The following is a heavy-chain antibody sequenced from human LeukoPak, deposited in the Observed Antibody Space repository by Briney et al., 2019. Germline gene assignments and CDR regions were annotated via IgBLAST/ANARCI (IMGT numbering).Heavy chain of an antibody. D-gene: IGHD3-22*01. CDR1: GYTFTSYG. Sequence: ASVKVSCKASGYTFTSYGISWVRQAPGQGLEWMGWITAYNDNTYYAQKLQGRVTMTTDTSTSTAYMELRSLRSDDTAVYYCARDQGDYYDSPRSYFDLWGRGTLVTVSS. CDR2: ITAYNDNT. J-gene: IGHJ2*01. V-gene: IGHV1-18*01. CDR3: ARDQGDYYDSPRSYFDL.